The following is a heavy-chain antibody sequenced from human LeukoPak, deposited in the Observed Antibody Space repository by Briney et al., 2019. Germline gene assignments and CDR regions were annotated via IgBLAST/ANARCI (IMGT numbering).Heavy chain of an antibody. Sequence: GGSLRLSCTASGFTFSSHVMSWVRQAPGKGLEWVSLISDSGPITYYADSVKGRFTISRDNSKNTLYLQMNSPRSEDTAVYYCARVSSRAFDIWGQGTMVTVSS. J-gene: IGHJ3*02. V-gene: IGHV3-23*01. CDR1: GFTFSSHV. CDR2: ISDSGPIT. CDR3: ARVSSRAFDI. D-gene: IGHD2/OR15-2a*01.